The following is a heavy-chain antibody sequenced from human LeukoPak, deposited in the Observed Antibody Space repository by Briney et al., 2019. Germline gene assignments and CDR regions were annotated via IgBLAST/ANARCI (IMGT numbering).Heavy chain of an antibody. V-gene: IGHV4-4*07. D-gene: IGHD3-16*01. CDR2: IYTSGST. CDR3: ARDGVTIFRGDPH. Sequence: SETLSLTCTVSGGSISSYYWSWIRQPAGKGLEWIGRIYTSGSTNYNPSLKSRVTMSVDTSKNQFPLKLSSVTAADTSVYYCARDGVTIFRGDPHWGQGTAVTVSS. CDR1: GGSISSYY. J-gene: IGHJ4*02.